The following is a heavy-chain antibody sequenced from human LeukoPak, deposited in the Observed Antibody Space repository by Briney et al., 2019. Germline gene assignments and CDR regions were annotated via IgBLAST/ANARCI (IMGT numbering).Heavy chain of an antibody. D-gene: IGHD3-22*01. Sequence: PGGSLRLSCAASGFTFSSYAMSWVRPAPGKGLEWVSAISGSGGSNYYAASVKGRFTISRDNSKNTLYLQMNSLRAEDTAVYYCAKDMIVVVTTYYFDYWGQGTLVTVSS. CDR1: GFTFSSYA. CDR2: ISGSGGSN. CDR3: AKDMIVVVTTYYFDY. V-gene: IGHV3-23*01. J-gene: IGHJ4*02.